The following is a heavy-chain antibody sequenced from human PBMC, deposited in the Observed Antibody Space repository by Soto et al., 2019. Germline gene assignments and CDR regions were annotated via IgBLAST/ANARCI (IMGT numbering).Heavy chain of an antibody. V-gene: IGHV1-18*01. D-gene: IGHD2-15*01. CDR2: ISVFNGNT. J-gene: IGHJ3*01. CDR3: GRDGSGGIIDS. CDR1: GYTFTGYG. Sequence: QVQRVQSGAEVKKPGASVKVSCKTSGYTFTGYGINWVRQAPGHGLEWMGWISVFNGNTKYGQNIQDRVIMTTDTSTSTAYMELRSLRSDDTAVYFCGRDGSGGIIDSWGQGKMLIVSS.